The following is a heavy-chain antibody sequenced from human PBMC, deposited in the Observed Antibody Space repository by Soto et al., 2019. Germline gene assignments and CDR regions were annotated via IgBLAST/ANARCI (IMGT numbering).Heavy chain of an antibody. CDR3: ARDYYKYYDSSGYYRSPAY. V-gene: IGHV3-30-3*01. CDR1: GFTFSAYA. J-gene: IGHJ4*02. Sequence: GGSLRLSCAAAGFTFSAYAMHWVRQAPGKGLEWVALISYDGSDKDYADSVKGRFTISRDNSRNTLFLQMNSLRAEDTAVYYCARDYYKYYDSSGYYRSPAYWGQGTLVTVAS. CDR2: ISYDGSDK. D-gene: IGHD3-22*01.